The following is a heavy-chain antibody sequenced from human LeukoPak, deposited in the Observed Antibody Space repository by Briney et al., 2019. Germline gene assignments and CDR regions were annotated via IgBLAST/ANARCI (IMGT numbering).Heavy chain of an antibody. Sequence: GESLKISCKGSGYSFTSYWIAWVRQMPGKGLEWIGIIYPGDSDTIYSPSFQGHVTISADKSITSAYLQWSSLKASDTAMYYCARRRGTYGSGSHIDYWGQGTLVTVSS. D-gene: IGHD3-10*01. V-gene: IGHV5-51*01. CDR2: IYPGDSDT. J-gene: IGHJ4*02. CDR1: GYSFTSYW. CDR3: ARRRGTYGSGSHIDY.